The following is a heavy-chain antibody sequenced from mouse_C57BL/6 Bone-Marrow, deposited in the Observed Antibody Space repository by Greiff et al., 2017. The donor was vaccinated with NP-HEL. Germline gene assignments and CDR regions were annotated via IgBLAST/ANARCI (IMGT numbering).Heavy chain of an antibody. CDR1: GYTFTSYW. CDR3: TRPAHYYGSSYNYYAMDY. D-gene: IGHD1-1*01. Sequence: VHVKQSGTVLARPGASVKMSCKTSGYTFTSYWMHWVKQRPGQGLAWIGALYPGNSDTSYNQKFKGKAKLTAVTSASTAYMELSSLTNEDSAVYYCTRPAHYYGSSYNYYAMDYWGQGTSVTVSS. V-gene: IGHV1-5*01. J-gene: IGHJ4*01. CDR2: LYPGNSDT.